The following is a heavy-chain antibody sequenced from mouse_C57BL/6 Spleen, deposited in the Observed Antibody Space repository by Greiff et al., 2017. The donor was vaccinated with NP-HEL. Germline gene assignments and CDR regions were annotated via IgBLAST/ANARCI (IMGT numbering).Heavy chain of an antibody. Sequence: VHVKQSGPELVKPGASVKISCKASGYSFTGYYMNWVKQSPEKSLEWIGEINPSTGGTTYNQKFKAKATLTVDKSSSTAYMQLKSLTSEDSAVYYCARKGDYSNYLYYAMDYWGQGTSVTVSS. CDR1: GYSFTGYY. J-gene: IGHJ4*01. CDR2: INPSTGGT. V-gene: IGHV1-42*01. D-gene: IGHD2-5*01. CDR3: ARKGDYSNYLYYAMDY.